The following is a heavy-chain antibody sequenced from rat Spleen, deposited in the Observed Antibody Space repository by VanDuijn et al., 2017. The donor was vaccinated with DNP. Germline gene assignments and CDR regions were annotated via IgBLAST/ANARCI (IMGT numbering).Heavy chain of an antibody. J-gene: IGHJ2*01. D-gene: IGHD1-11*01. CDR3: ARRSFDY. Sequence: EVQLQESGPGLVKPSQSLSLTCSVTGYSITSSYRWNWIRKFPGNKMAWIGHISYSGTTTYHPSLKSRISITRDTSKNQFFLQVNSVTTEDTGTYYCARRSFDYWGQGVKVTVSS. CDR1: GYSITSSYR. V-gene: IGHV3-3*01. CDR2: ISYSGTT.